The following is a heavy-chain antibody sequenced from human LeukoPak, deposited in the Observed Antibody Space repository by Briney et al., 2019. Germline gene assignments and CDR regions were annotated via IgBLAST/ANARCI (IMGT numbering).Heavy chain of an antibody. Sequence: GGSLRLSCAASGFTFSRYYMHWVRQTPGKGPVWVSRINSDGSGTTYADSVKGRFTVSRDNAKNTLYLQMNSLRVEDTAMYYCTRVFAGDEYSSSGYWGQGTLVTVSS. CDR3: TRVFAGDEYSSSGY. D-gene: IGHD6-13*01. CDR1: GFTFSRYY. CDR2: INSDGSGT. J-gene: IGHJ4*02. V-gene: IGHV3-74*01.